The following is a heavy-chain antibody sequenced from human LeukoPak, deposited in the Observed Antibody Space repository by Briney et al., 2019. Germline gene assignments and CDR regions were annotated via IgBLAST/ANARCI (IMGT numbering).Heavy chain of an antibody. CDR2: INQGGSEK. J-gene: IGHJ4*02. CDR1: GFTFSSYG. V-gene: IGHV3-7*03. D-gene: IGHD6-6*01. Sequence: GGPLRLSCSAPGFTFSSYGMNWVRQAPGKGLEWVANINQGGSEKYYVDSVKGRFTISRDNSKNTLYLQMNSLRAEDTAVYYCANSYSSSLHYFDYWGQGTLVTVSS. CDR3: ANSYSSSLHYFDY.